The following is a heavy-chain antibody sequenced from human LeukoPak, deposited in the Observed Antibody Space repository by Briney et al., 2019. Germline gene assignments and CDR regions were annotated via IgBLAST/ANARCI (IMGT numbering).Heavy chain of an antibody. V-gene: IGHV4-38-2*02. CDR1: GYSISSGYY. J-gene: IGHJ5*02. D-gene: IGHD3-10*01. CDR2: IYHSGST. CDR3: ASTSPELLWFGES. Sequence: SETLSLTCTVSGYSISSGYYWGWIRQPPGKGLEWIGSIYHSGSTYYNPSLKSRVTISVDTSKNQFSLKLSSVTAADTAVYYCASTSPELLWFGESWGQGTLVTVSS.